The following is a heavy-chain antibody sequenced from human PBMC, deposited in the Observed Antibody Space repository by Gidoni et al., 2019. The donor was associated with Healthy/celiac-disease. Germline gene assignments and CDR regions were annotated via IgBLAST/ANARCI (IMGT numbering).Heavy chain of an antibody. CDR2: ISYDGSNK. CDR1: GFTFSSYG. J-gene: IGHJ4*02. D-gene: IGHD2-15*01. CDR3: AKADGYCSGGSCYFDY. Sequence: QVQLVASGGGLVQPGRSLRLSCPASGFTFSSYGMPWVRQAPGKGLEWVAVISYDGSNKYYADSVKGRFTISRDNSKNTLYLQMNSMRAEDTAVYYCAKADGYCSGGSCYFDYWGQGTLVTVAS. V-gene: IGHV3-30*18.